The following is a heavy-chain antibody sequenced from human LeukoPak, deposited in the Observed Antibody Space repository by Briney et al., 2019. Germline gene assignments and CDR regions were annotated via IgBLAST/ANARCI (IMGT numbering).Heavy chain of an antibody. J-gene: IGHJ4*02. CDR1: GFTFRNYG. CDR3: AKDVNVGGDYFGY. Sequence: PGGSLRLSCAASGFTFRNYGMHWVRLAPGKGLEWVAFIRYDGSIKYYVDSVKGRFTVSRDNSKNTLYLQMNSLRAEDTAVYYCAKDVNVGGDYFGYWGQGTLVTVSS. D-gene: IGHD3-10*01. V-gene: IGHV3-30*02. CDR2: IRYDGSIK.